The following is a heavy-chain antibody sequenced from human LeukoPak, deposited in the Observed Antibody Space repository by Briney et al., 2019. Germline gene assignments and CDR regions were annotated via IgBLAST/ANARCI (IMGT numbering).Heavy chain of an antibody. J-gene: IGHJ4*02. CDR2: IYYSGST. D-gene: IGHD3-22*01. Sequence: SETLSLTCTVSGGSISSSSYYWGWLRQPPGKGLEWIGSIYYSGSTYYNPSLKSRVTISVDTSKTQFSLKLSSVTAADTAVYYCARMYYYDSSGPTALDYWGQGTLVTVSS. V-gene: IGHV4-39*01. CDR1: GGSISSSSYY. CDR3: ARMYYYDSSGPTALDY.